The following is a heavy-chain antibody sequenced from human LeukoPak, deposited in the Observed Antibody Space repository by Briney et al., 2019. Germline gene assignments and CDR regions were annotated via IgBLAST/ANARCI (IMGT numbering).Heavy chain of an antibody. D-gene: IGHD1-14*01. V-gene: IGHV4-59*11. Sequence: SETLSLTCTVSGGSISSHYWSWIRQPPGKGLEWIGYIFYSGNTNYNPSLKSRVTISVDTSKNQFSLKLSSVTAADTAVYFCARDRGTLTAIDAFDIWGQGTMVTVSS. CDR1: GGSISSHY. CDR3: ARDRGTLTAIDAFDI. J-gene: IGHJ3*02. CDR2: IFYSGNT.